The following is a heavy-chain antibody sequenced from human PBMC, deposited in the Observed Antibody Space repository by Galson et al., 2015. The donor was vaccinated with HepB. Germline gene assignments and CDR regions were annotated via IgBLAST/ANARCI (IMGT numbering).Heavy chain of an antibody. CDR2: INPSGGRT. CDR3: GRAKDDYSGLDV. CDR1: GYTFTSYS. V-gene: IGHV1-46*01. J-gene: IGHJ6*02. Sequence: SVKVSCKASGYTFTSYSLHWVRQAPGQGLEWVGIINPSGGRTNSAQKFQGRVTMTRDTSTSTVYVELSSLSSEDTAVYYCGRAKDDYSGLDVWGQGTTVTVSS.